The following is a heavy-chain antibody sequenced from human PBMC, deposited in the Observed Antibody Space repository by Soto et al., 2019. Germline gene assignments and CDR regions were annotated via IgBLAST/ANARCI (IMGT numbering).Heavy chain of an antibody. D-gene: IGHD2-21*02. CDR2: IRSKANNYAT. CDR1: GFTFSASA. J-gene: IGHJ4*02. Sequence: GGSLRLSCATSGFTFSASAMHWVRQVSGKGLEWIARIRSKANNYATTYAPSVKGRFTISRDDSENTVYLQMNSLKTEDTAIYYCAKQIYGGNSWGQGTLVTAPQ. V-gene: IGHV3-73*01. CDR3: AKQIYGGNS.